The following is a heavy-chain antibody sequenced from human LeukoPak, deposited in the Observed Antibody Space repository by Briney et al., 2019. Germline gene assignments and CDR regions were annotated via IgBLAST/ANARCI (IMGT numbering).Heavy chain of an antibody. Sequence: GGSLRLSCAASGFTFSGSAMHWVRQASGKGLEWVGRIRGKANSYATAYAASVKGRFTISRDDSKNAANLQMNSLKTEDTAVYYCTSQSRRPYYYDSSGYLGSVYWGQGTLVTVSS. D-gene: IGHD3-22*01. J-gene: IGHJ4*02. CDR1: GFTFSGSA. V-gene: IGHV3-73*01. CDR2: IRGKANSYAT. CDR3: TSQSRRPYYYDSSGYLGSVY.